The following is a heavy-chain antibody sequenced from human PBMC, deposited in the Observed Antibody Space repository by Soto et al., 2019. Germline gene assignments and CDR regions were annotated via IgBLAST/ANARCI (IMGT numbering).Heavy chain of an antibody. CDR3: PRLTRGVYDLDRLWEKFDY. Sequence: QITVKESGLTLVKPTETLTLTCTFSGFSLSSIGMGVGWIRQPPGKALEWLTLIYWDDDKRYSPSLSSRLTITKXPXKXXVDLTMTNMDPVDTATYYCPRLTRGVYDLDRLWEKFDYWGQGALGTVS. D-gene: IGHD5-12*01. V-gene: IGHV2-5*02. CDR1: GFSLSSIGMG. J-gene: IGHJ4*02. CDR2: IYWDDDK.